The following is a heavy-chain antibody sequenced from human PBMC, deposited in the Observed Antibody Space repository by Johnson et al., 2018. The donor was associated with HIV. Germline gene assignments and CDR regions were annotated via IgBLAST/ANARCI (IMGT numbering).Heavy chain of an antibody. CDR1: GFTLSSDW. D-gene: IGHD2/OR15-2a*01. V-gene: IGHV3-7*01. CDR2: IRQDGSAK. Sequence: VQLVESGGGLVQPGGSLRLSCAASGFTLSSDWMSWVRQAPGKGLEWVANIRQDGSAKQYVDSVRGRFTISRDNTKKSVDLQMSSLRVEDTAVYFCARGPYKFDTTGEGPFDIWGQGTMVTVSS. J-gene: IGHJ3*02. CDR3: ARGPYKFDTTGEGPFDI.